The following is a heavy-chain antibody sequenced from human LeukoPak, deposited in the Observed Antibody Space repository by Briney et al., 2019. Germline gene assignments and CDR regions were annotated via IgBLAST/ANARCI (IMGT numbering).Heavy chain of an antibody. V-gene: IGHV3-23*01. CDR2: ISGSGGSS. D-gene: IGHD6-19*01. CDR3: AKDEGSGWPYYFDY. J-gene: IGHJ4*02. Sequence: PGGSLRLSCAASGFIFSSYAMSWVRQAPGKGLEWVSAISGSGGSSYYADSVKGRFTISRDNSKNTLYLQMNSLGAEDTAVYYCAKDEGSGWPYYFDYWGQGTLVTVSS. CDR1: GFIFSSYA.